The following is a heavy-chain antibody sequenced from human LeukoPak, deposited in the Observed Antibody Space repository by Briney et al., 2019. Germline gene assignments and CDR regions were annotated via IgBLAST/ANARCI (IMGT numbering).Heavy chain of an antibody. CDR1: GGSFSGYY. Sequence: SETLSLTCAVYGGSFSGYYWSWIRQPPGKGLEWIGEINHSGSTNYNPSLKSRVTISVDTSKNQFSLKLSSVTAADTAAYYCARGGSSGYYYLGFDYWGQGTLVTVSS. CDR3: ARGGSSGYYYLGFDY. D-gene: IGHD3-22*01. V-gene: IGHV4-34*01. J-gene: IGHJ4*02. CDR2: INHSGST.